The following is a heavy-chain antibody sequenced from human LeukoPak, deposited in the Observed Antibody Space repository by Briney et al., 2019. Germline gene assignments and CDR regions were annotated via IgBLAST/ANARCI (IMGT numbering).Heavy chain of an antibody. CDR1: GFSFNIYA. Sequence: PGGSLRLSCAAPGFSFNIYAMSWVRQAPGKGLEWVSAISGSGGTTYNADSVKGRFTISRDNAKNSLYLQMNSLRAEDTAVYYCAGDSYGYSFDYWGQGTLVTVSS. CDR3: AGDSYGYSFDY. V-gene: IGHV3-23*01. J-gene: IGHJ4*02. D-gene: IGHD5-18*01. CDR2: ISGSGGTT.